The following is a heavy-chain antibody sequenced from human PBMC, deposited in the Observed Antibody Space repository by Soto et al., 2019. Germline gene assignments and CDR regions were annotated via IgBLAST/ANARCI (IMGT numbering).Heavy chain of an antibody. CDR2: TWSDGSNK. Sequence: QVQLVESGGGVVQPGRSPRLSCAASGFIFRNYGMHWVRQAPGKGLEWVAITWSDGSNKYYADSVKGRFTMSRDNSKNTVSLQMNSLRAEDTAVYYCARGIQXXXGGGSCLSYYYGMDIWGQGTTVTVSS. CDR1: GFIFRNYG. J-gene: IGHJ6*02. V-gene: IGHV3-33*01. D-gene: IGHD2-15*01. CDR3: ARGIQXXXGGGSCLSYYYGMDI.